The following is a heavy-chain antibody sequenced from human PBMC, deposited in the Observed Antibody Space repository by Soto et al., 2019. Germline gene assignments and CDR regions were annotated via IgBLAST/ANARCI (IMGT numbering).Heavy chain of an antibody. CDR1: GFTFRNYA. CDR3: AKDNSGWYGGHFNY. V-gene: IGHV3-30*18. J-gene: IGHJ4*02. CDR2: MSSDGTKR. Sequence: QVQLVESGGGLVQPGRSLKLSCVASGFTFRNYAMHWVRQAPGRGLEWVAVMSSDGTKRYYADSVKGRFSISKDNSKNTLYLQMSSLRPEDTAVYYCAKDNSGWYGGHFNYWGQGTLVTVSS. D-gene: IGHD6-19*01.